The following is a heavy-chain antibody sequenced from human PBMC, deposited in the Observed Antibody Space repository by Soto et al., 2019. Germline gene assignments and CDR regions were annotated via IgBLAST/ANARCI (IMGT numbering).Heavy chain of an antibody. J-gene: IGHJ6*02. Sequence: SETLSLTCTVSGGSISSGDYYWSWIRQPTGKGLEWIGYTYYSGSTYYNPSLKSRVTISVDTSKNQFSLKLSSVTAADTAVYYCARDQELGLKGGYYYYGMDVWGQGTTVTVSS. CDR2: TYYSGST. D-gene: IGHD7-27*01. V-gene: IGHV4-30-4*01. CDR1: GGSISSGDYY. CDR3: ARDQELGLKGGYYYYGMDV.